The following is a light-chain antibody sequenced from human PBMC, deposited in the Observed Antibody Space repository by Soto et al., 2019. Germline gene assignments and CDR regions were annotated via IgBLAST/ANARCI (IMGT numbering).Light chain of an antibody. CDR2: GAS. CDR1: QSVSSN. CDR3: QQFGGSPIT. V-gene: IGKV3-20*01. Sequence: EIVMTQSPATLSVSPVERATLSCRASQSVSSNLAWYQQKPGQAPRLLIYGASSRATGSPDRFSGGGSGTDFTLTISRLEPEDFAVYYCQQFGGSPITFGQGTRLEI. J-gene: IGKJ5*01.